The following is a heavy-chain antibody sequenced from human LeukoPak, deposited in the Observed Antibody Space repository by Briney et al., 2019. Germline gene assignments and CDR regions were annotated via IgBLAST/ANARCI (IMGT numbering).Heavy chain of an antibody. CDR1: GGSFSGYY. Sequence: SETLSLTCAVHGGSFSGYYWTWIRQPPGKGLAGIGEINLSGGTKYNQSLKSRVTISAETSNNQFFLKLNSVTGADTAVYYCVRGVSGWYGFDYWGQGTLVTVSA. CDR2: INLSGGT. V-gene: IGHV4-34*01. J-gene: IGHJ4*02. CDR3: VRGVSGWYGFDY. D-gene: IGHD6-19*01.